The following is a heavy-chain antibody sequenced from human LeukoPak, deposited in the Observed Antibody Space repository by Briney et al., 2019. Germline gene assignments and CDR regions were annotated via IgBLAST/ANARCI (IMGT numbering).Heavy chain of an antibody. J-gene: IGHJ5*02. V-gene: IGHV1-18*01. D-gene: IGHD1-14*01. Sequence: GGLVKVSCKASGYKFIDFGITWVRQAPGQGLEWMGWISGYNGKTNYAQKFQGRVTMTTDTSTSTVYLELRSLRSDDTAVYYCARWETGSWFDPWGQGTLVTISS. CDR3: ARWETGSWFDP. CDR1: GYKFIDFG. CDR2: ISGYNGKT.